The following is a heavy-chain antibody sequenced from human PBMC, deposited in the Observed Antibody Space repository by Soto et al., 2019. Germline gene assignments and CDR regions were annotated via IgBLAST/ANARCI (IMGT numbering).Heavy chain of an antibody. Sequence: ASETLSLTCTVSGGSISSYYWSWIRQVPGKGLEWVANIKKDESKKSYLDSVRGRFTISRDNAQNSLYLQMDGLRAEDTALYYCARDVSSGTDRRSLGASHIRGPRPMVTL. J-gene: IGHJ3*01. V-gene: IGHV3-7*05. CDR3: ARDVSSGTDRRSLGASHI. D-gene: IGHD3-10*01. CDR1: GGSISSYY. CDR2: IKKDESKK.